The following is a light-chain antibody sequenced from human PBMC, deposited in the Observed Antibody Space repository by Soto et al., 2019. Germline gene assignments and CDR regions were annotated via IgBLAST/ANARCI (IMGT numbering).Light chain of an antibody. CDR1: SSDVGAYDY. Sequence: QSVLTQPASVSGCPGQSITICCTGTSSDVGAYDYVSWYQQHPDKAPKLMIYEVGNRPSGVSNRFSGSKSVNTATLTISGLQADDEAEYYCSSYTSSSTRVFGTGTKVTVL. CDR2: EVG. CDR3: SSYTSSSTRV. V-gene: IGLV2-14*03. J-gene: IGLJ1*01.